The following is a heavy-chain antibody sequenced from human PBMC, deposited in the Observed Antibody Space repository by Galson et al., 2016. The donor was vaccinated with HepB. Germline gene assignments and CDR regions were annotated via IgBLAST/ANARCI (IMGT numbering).Heavy chain of an antibody. J-gene: IGHJ4*02. Sequence: SLRLSCAASGFTFSTYGMHWVRQAPGKGLEWVAVISYDGSNKYYADSVKGRFTISRDNSENTLYPHMNRLRVEDTAVYYCAKVMGRSYNDYVPPFDSWGQGALVTVSS. CDR1: GFTFSTYG. CDR3: AKVMGRSYNDYVPPFDS. V-gene: IGHV3-30*18. D-gene: IGHD4/OR15-4a*01. CDR2: ISYDGSNK.